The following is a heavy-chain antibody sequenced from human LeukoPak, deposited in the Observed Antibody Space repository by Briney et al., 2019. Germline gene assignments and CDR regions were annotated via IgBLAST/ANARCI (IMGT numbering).Heavy chain of an antibody. CDR3: ARVPIAAAETGH. CDR1: GFTFSSYS. D-gene: IGHD6-13*01. CDR2: ISSSSSYI. J-gene: IGHJ4*02. V-gene: IGHV3-21*01. Sequence: GGSLRLSCAASGFTFSSYSMNWVRQAPGKGLEWVSSISSSSSYIYYADSVKGRFTISRDNAKNSLYLQMNSLRAEDTAVYYCARVPIAAAETGHWGQGTQVTVSS.